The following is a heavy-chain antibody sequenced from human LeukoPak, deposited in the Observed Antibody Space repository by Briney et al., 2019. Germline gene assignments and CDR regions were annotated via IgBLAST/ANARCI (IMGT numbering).Heavy chain of an antibody. Sequence: SETLSLTCVVSGGSISCSSYYWGWIRQTPGEGLEWIGNIYYSGNTYYSPSLKSRDTISIDTSKNQFSLMLSSVTAADTAVYYCARRMGAGNWFDPWGQGTLVTVSS. J-gene: IGHJ5*02. D-gene: IGHD1-26*01. CDR1: GGSISCSSYY. CDR3: ARRMGAGNWFDP. CDR2: IYYSGNT. V-gene: IGHV4-39*01.